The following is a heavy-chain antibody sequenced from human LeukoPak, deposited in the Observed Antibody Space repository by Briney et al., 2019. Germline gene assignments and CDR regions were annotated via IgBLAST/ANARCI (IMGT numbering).Heavy chain of an antibody. CDR1: GGSISSYY. V-gene: IGHV4-59*08. J-gene: IGHJ3*02. Sequence: ASETLSLTCTVSGGSISSYYWSWIRQPPGKGLEWIGYIYYSGSTNYNPSLKSRVTISVDTSKNQFSLKLSSVTAADTAVYYCARHPAAPDAFDIWGQGTMVTVSS. CDR2: IYYSGST. D-gene: IGHD2-15*01. CDR3: ARHPAAPDAFDI.